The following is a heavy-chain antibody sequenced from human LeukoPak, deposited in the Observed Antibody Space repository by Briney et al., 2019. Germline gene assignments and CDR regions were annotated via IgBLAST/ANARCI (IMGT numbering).Heavy chain of an antibody. D-gene: IGHD6-13*01. J-gene: IGHJ4*02. CDR3: ARQAADGVPPAG. Sequence: GESLKISCNGSGYXFTSYWIGWVRQMPGKGLEWMGIIYPGDSDTRYSPSFQGQVTISADKSINTAYLQWSSLKASDTAMHYCARQAADGVPPAGWGQGTLVTVSS. V-gene: IGHV5-51*01. CDR1: GYXFTSYW. CDR2: IYPGDSDT.